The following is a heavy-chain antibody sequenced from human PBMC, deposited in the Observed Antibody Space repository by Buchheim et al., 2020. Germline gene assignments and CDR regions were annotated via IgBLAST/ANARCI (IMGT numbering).Heavy chain of an antibody. CDR2: IDHSGST. V-gene: IGHV4-30-2*01. CDR1: GGSISSGGYS. J-gene: IGHJ6*02. D-gene: IGHD2-8*01. Sequence: QLQLQESGSGLVKPSQTLSLTCAVSGGSISSGGYSWSWIRQPPGKGLEWIGYIDHSGSTYSNPSLKSRVTISVDRSKNQFSLKLSSVTAADTAVYYCARGRYCTNGVCYPESYYYYGMDVWGQGTT. CDR3: ARGRYCTNGVCYPESYYYYGMDV.